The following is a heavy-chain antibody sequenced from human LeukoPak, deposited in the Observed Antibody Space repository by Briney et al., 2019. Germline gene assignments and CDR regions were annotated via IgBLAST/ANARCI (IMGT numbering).Heavy chain of an antibody. D-gene: IGHD2-2*01. Sequence: GGSLRLSCAASGFTFSSYAMSWVRQAPGKGLERVSAISGSGGSTYYADSVKGRFTISRDNSKNTLYLQMNSLRAEDTAVYYCAKDLWMEDIVVVPAATVFDYWGQGTLVTVSS. CDR1: GFTFSSYA. CDR2: ISGSGGST. CDR3: AKDLWMEDIVVVPAATVFDY. J-gene: IGHJ4*02. V-gene: IGHV3-23*01.